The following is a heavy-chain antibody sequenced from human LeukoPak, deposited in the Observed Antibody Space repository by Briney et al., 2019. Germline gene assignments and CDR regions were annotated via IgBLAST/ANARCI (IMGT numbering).Heavy chain of an antibody. J-gene: IGHJ3*02. Sequence: ASVKVSCKASGYTFTSYAMNWVRQAPGQGLEWMGWIYTNTGNPTYAQGFTGRFVFSLDTSVSTAYLQISSLKAEDTAVYYCARFDQAYYYDSRGAFDIWGQGTMVTVSS. V-gene: IGHV7-4-1*02. CDR1: GYTFTSYA. CDR3: ARFDQAYYYDSRGAFDI. CDR2: IYTNTGNP. D-gene: IGHD3-22*01.